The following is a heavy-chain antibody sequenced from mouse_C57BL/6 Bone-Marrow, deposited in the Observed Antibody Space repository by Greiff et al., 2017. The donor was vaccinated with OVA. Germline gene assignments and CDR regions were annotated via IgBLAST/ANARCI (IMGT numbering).Heavy chain of an antibody. CDR1: GYAFRSSW. J-gene: IGHJ3*01. Sequence: QVQLQQSGPELVKPGASVKISCKASGYAFRSSWMNWVKQRPGKGLEWIGRIYPGDGDSKYNGKFQGKAKLTADKSSSTAYMQLSSLTSEDSAVYFCARPSQATAWFAYWGQGTLVTVSA. D-gene: IGHD3-2*02. V-gene: IGHV1-82*01. CDR3: ARPSQATAWFAY. CDR2: IYPGDGDS.